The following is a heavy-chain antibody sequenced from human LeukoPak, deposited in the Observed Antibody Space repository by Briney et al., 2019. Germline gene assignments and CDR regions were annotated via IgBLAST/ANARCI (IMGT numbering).Heavy chain of an antibody. V-gene: IGHV4-4*07. D-gene: IGHD6-13*01. CDR2: IYNSGST. CDR1: GGSISSYY. CDR3: VRSISSWDFDS. Sequence: PSETLSLTCTVSGGSISSYYWSWIRQPPGKGLEWIGRIYNSGSTTYNPSLKSRVTMSVDTSKNQFSLKLSSVTAADTAVYFCVRSISSWDFDSWGQGTLVTVSS. J-gene: IGHJ4*02.